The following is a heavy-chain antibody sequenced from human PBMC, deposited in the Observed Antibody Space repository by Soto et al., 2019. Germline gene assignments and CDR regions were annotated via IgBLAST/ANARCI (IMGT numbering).Heavy chain of an antibody. D-gene: IGHD6-13*01. CDR2: IYSGGST. Sequence: GGSLRLSCAASGFTVSSNYMSWVRQAPGKGLEWVSVIYSGGSTYYADSVKGRFTISRDNSKNTLYLQMNSLRAEDTAVYYCARVHPYSSSWYNYYYGMDVWGQGTTVTVSS. CDR3: ARVHPYSSSWYNYYYGMDV. J-gene: IGHJ6*02. CDR1: GFTVSSNY. V-gene: IGHV3-53*01.